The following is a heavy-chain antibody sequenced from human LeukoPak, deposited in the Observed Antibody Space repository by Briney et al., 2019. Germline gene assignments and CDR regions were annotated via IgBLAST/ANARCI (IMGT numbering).Heavy chain of an antibody. CDR3: ARIDYGDYVYTGY. V-gene: IGHV4-39*01. CDR1: GFTFSSYA. J-gene: IGHJ4*02. D-gene: IGHD4-17*01. Sequence: GSLRLSCAASGFTFSSYAMSWVRQPPGKGLEWVGSIYYSGSTYYNPSLKSRVTISVDTSKNQFSLKLSSVTAADTAVYYCARIDYGDYVYTGYWGQGTLVTVSS. CDR2: IYYSGST.